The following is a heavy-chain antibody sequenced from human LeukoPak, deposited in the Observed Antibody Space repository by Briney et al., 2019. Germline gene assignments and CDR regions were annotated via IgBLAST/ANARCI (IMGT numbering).Heavy chain of an antibody. D-gene: IGHD6-25*01. CDR1: GGSISSGDYY. V-gene: IGHV4-30-4*01. Sequence: SETLSLTCTVSGGSISSGDYYWSWIRQPPGKGLEWIGYIYYSGSTYYNPSLKSRVTISVDTSKNQFSLKLSSVTAADTAVYYCAREGGTRAYYYYGMDVWGQGTTVTVSS. CDR3: AREGGTRAYYYYGMDV. J-gene: IGHJ6*02. CDR2: IYYSGST.